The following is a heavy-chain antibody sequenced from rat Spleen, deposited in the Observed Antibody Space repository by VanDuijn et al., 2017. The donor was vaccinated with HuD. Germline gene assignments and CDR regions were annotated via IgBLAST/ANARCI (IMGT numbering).Heavy chain of an antibody. Sequence: EVQLQESGPGLVKPSQSLSLTCSVTGYSITSNYWGWIRKFPGNKLEWMGYINSAGITNYNPSLKSRISITRETSKKQFFLQVNSVSPEDTATYYCARSAINWEGWYFDFWGPGTMVTVSS. CDR2: INSAGIT. CDR3: ARSAINWEGWYFDF. D-gene: IGHD5-1*01. J-gene: IGHJ1*01. CDR1: GYSITSNY. V-gene: IGHV3-3*01.